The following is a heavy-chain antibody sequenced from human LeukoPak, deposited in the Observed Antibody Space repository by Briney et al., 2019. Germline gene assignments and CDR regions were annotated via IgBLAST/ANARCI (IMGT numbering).Heavy chain of an antibody. Sequence: ASVKVSFKASGYTFTSYDINWVRQATGQGIEWMGWMNPNSGNTGYAQKFQGRVTITRNTSISTAYMELSSLRSEDTAMYYCARARQLWREGYYFDYWGQGTLVTVSS. J-gene: IGHJ4*02. CDR2: MNPNSGNT. CDR1: GYTFTSYD. D-gene: IGHD5-18*01. V-gene: IGHV1-8*03. CDR3: ARARQLWREGYYFDY.